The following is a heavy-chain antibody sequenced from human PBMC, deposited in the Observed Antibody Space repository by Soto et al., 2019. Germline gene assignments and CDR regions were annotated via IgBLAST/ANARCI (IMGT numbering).Heavy chain of an antibody. CDR1: GYSISSGYF. D-gene: IGHD4-4*01. CDR2: IVHGGTT. Sequence: SETLSLTCTVSGYSISSGYFWAWIRQPPGKGLEWIGNIVHGGTTHYNPSLKSRVSISVDTSKNQFSLNLGFVTAADTAVYYCWRDDYNNHGDPGCCGQGTLVTVSS. V-gene: IGHV4-38-2*02. J-gene: IGHJ4*02. CDR3: WRDDYNNHGDPGC.